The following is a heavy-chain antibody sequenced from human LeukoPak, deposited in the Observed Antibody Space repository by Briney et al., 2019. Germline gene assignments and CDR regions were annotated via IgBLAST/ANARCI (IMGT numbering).Heavy chain of an antibody. J-gene: IGHJ4*02. V-gene: IGHV4-59*08. D-gene: IGHD3-22*01. CDR3: ARFVEYYDSSGYYDY. CDR1: GGSISSYY. CDR2: IYYSGST. Sequence: SETLSLTCTVSGGSISSYYWSWIRQPPGKGLEWIGYIYYSGSTNYNPSLKSRVTISVDTSKNQFSLKLSSVTAADTAVYYCARFVEYYDSSGYYDYWGQGNPGHRLL.